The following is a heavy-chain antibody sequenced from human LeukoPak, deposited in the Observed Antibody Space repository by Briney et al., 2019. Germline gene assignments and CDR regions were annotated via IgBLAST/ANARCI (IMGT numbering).Heavy chain of an antibody. J-gene: IGHJ5*02. V-gene: IGHV3-30*02. CDR2: IRYDGSNK. CDR3: AKEQDYGDSYNWFDP. Sequence: PGGSLRLSCAASGFTFSSYGMHWVRQAPGKGLEWVAFIRYDGSNKYYADSVKGRFTISRDNLKNTLYLQMNSLRAEDTAVYYCAKEQDYGDSYNWFDPWGQGTLVTVSS. D-gene: IGHD4-17*01. CDR1: GFTFSSYG.